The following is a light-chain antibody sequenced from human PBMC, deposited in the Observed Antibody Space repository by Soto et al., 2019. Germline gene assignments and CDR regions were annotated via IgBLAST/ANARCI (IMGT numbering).Light chain of an antibody. J-gene: IGKJ3*01. CDR2: SAS. V-gene: IGKV3-15*01. CDR1: QSVNNN. CDR3: QQYNKWPIT. Sequence: EIVMTQSPVTLSVSPGERATLSCTASQSVNNNVAWYQQKPGHTPRLLIYSASIGATGTPARFSGSGSGSDFTLTISSLQSEDFAVYYCQQYNKWPITFGPVTKVDIK.